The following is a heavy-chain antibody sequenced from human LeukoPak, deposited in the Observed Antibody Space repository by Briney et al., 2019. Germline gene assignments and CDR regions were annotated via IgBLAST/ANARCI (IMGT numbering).Heavy chain of an antibody. D-gene: IGHD3-22*01. CDR2: INSDGSST. CDR3: IRSVYDGSGYYRVLEY. CDR1: GFTVSSNY. Sequence: PGGSLRLSCAASGFTVSSNYMSWVRQAPGKRLVWVSRINSDGSSTNYADSVKGRLTISRDNAKNTLYLHMNSLRAEDTAVYYCIRSVYDGSGYYRVLEYWGQGTLVTVSS. V-gene: IGHV3-74*01. J-gene: IGHJ4*02.